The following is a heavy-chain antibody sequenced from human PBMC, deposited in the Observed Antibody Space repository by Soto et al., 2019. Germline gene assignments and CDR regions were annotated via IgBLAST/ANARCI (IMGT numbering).Heavy chain of an antibody. D-gene: IGHD6-19*01. CDR3: ARVPNPRLAVAVPGAFDI. Sequence: NPSETLSLTCTVSGGSVSSGSYYWSWIRQPPGKGLEWIGYIYYSGSTNYNPSLKSRVTISVDTSKNQFSLKLSSVTAADTAVYYCARVPNPRLAVAVPGAFDIWGQGTMVTVSS. CDR2: IYYSGST. V-gene: IGHV4-61*01. J-gene: IGHJ3*02. CDR1: GGSVSSGSYY.